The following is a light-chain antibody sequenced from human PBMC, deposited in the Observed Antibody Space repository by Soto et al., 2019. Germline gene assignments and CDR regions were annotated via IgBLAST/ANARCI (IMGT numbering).Light chain of an antibody. CDR3: SSYSGTNNLI. Sequence: QSVLTQPPSASGSPGQSVTICCAGSTGDIGTYDHVSWYQQHPGKAPKLLIYEVTKRPPGVPARFSGSKSANTASLTISGLQSDDEADYYCSSYSGTNNLIFGGGTKLTVL. CDR2: EVT. CDR1: TGDIGTYDH. V-gene: IGLV2-8*01. J-gene: IGLJ2*01.